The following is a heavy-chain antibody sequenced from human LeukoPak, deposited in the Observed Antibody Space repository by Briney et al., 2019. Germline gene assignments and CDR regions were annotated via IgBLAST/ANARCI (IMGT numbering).Heavy chain of an antibody. J-gene: IGHJ4*02. CDR2: IYYSGST. CDR3: ARHDDRDLVFDY. D-gene: IGHD1-14*01. CDR1: GGSISSHY. Sequence: SETLPLTCTVSGGSISSHYWSWIRQPPGKGLEWIGYIYYSGSTNYNPSLKSRVTISVDTSKNQFSLKLSSVTAADTAVYYCARHDDRDLVFDYWGQGTLVTVSS. V-gene: IGHV4-59*11.